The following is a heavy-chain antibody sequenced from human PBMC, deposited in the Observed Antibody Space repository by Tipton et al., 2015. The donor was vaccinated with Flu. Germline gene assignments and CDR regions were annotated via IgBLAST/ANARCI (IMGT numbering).Heavy chain of an antibody. J-gene: IGHJ4*02. CDR3: ARGLYGSGSYQRRYFDS. Sequence: GLVKPSETLSLTCAVYGGSFSGYYWSWIRQPPGKGLEWIGEINHSGSSNYNPSLKSRVTISVDTSKNQFSLKLSSVTAADTAVYYCARGLYGSGSYQRRYFDSWGQGTLVTVSS. D-gene: IGHD3-10*01. V-gene: IGHV4-34*01. CDR2: INHSGSS. CDR1: GGSFSGYY.